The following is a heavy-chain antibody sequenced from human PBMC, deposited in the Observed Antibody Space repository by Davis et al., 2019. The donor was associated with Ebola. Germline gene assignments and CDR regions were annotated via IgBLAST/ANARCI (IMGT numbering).Heavy chain of an antibody. CDR2: IKSKTDGGTT. Sequence: PGGSLRFSCAASGFTFSNAWMSWVRQAPGKGLEWVGRIKSKTDGGTTEYAAPVKGRFTISRDDSKNTLYLQMNSLKTEDTAVYYCTTPETSYSNYYYYYGMDVWGQGTTVTVSS. D-gene: IGHD1-26*01. V-gene: IGHV3-15*01. CDR3: TTPETSYSNYYYYYGMDV. J-gene: IGHJ6*02. CDR1: GFTFSNAW.